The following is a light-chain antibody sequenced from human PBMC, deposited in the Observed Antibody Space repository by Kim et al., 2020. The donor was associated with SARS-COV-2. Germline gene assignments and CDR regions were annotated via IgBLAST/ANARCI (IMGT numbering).Light chain of an antibody. CDR3: NSRDSSGNPYV. V-gene: IGLV3-19*01. J-gene: IGLJ1*01. CDR1: SLRSYY. Sequence: LGRTVRITCQGDSLRSYYASWYQQKPGQAPVLVIYGKNNRPSGIPDRFSGSSSGNTASLTITGAQAEDEADYYCNSRDSSGNPYVFGTGTKVTVL. CDR2: GKN.